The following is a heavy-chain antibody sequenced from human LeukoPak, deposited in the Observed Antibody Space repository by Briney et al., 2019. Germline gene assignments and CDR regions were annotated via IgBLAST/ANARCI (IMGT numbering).Heavy chain of an antibody. Sequence: ASVKVSCKASGYIFSDFYIHWVRQAPGQGLEWMGWINPNSGGTNYAQKFQGRVTMTRDTSISTAYMELSRLRSDDTAVYYCARQDNWNYFDYWGQGTLVTVSS. J-gene: IGHJ4*02. D-gene: IGHD1-20*01. CDR1: GYIFSDFY. CDR2: INPNSGGT. V-gene: IGHV1-2*02. CDR3: ARQDNWNYFDY.